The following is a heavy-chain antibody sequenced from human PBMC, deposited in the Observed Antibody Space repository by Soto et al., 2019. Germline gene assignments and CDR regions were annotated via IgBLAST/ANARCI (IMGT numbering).Heavy chain of an antibody. CDR1: GFTFSSYD. D-gene: IGHD3-22*01. CDR2: IGTAGDT. J-gene: IGHJ6*02. V-gene: IGHV3-13*01. CDR3: ARGFPYYYDSSGYYPVSNYYGMDV. Sequence: PGGSLRLSCAASGFTFSSYDVHWVRQATGKGLEWVSAIGTAGDTYYPGSVKGRFTISRENAKNSLYLQMNSLRAGDTAVYYCARGFPYYYDSSGYYPVSNYYGMDVWGQGTTVTVSS.